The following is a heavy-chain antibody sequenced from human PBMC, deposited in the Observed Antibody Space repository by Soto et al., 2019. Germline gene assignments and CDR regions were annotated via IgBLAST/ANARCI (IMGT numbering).Heavy chain of an antibody. CDR3: AREPGRSGRIDY. D-gene: IGHD3-10*01. CDR2: IYYSGST. Sequence: SETLSLTCTVSGGSISSYYWSWFRQPPGKGLEWIGYIYYSGSTNYNPSLKSRVTISVETSENQFSLKLSSVTAADTAVYYCAREPGRSGRIDYWGQGTLVTVSS. CDR1: GGSISSYY. V-gene: IGHV4-59*01. J-gene: IGHJ4*02.